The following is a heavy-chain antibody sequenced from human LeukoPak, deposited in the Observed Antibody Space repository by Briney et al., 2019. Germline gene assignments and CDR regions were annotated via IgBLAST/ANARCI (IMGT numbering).Heavy chain of an antibody. CDR3: AKDLEGATGFDY. CDR1: GFTFSSYS. J-gene: IGHJ4*02. CDR2: ISGSGGST. Sequence: GGSLRLSCAASGFTFSSYSMSWVRQAPGKGLERVSAISGSGGSTYYADSVKGRFTISRDNSKNTLYLQMNSLRAEDTAVYYCAKDLEGATGFDYWGQGTLVTVSS. V-gene: IGHV3-23*01. D-gene: IGHD1-26*01.